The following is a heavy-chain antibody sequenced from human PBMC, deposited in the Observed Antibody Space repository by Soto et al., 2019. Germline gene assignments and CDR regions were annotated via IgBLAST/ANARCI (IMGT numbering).Heavy chain of an antibody. J-gene: IGHJ5*02. CDR3: ASVLLWFGEFEYNWFDP. V-gene: IGHV4-30-4*01. Sequence: SETLSLTSTVSGGSISSGDYYWSWIRQPPGKGLEWIGYIYYSGSTYYNPSLKSRVTISVDTSKNQFSLKLSSVTAADTAVYYCASVLLWFGEFEYNWFDPWGQGTLVTVSS. D-gene: IGHD3-10*01. CDR1: GGSISSGDYY. CDR2: IYYSGST.